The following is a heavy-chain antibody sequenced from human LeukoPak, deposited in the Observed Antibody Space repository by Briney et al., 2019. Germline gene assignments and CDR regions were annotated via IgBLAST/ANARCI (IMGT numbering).Heavy chain of an antibody. CDR1: GFIFSDYY. CDR2: ISSSGSTI. D-gene: IGHD5-12*01. Sequence: GGSLRLSCAASGFIFSDYYMSWIRQAPGKGLEWVSYISSSGSTIYYADSVKGRFTISRDHAKNSLYLQMNSLRGEDTAVYYSARLYSGYDYGVDYWGQGTLVTVSS. V-gene: IGHV3-11*01. CDR3: ARLYSGYDYGVDY. J-gene: IGHJ4*02.